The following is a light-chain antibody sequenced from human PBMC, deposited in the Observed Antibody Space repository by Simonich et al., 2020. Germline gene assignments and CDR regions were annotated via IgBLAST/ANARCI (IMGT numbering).Light chain of an antibody. CDR1: QSLLLSNGYNY. Sequence: DIVMTQSPLSLPVTPGEPASISCRSSQSLLLSNGYNYLDCYLQKPGQSPQLRSYLGSYRASGVPDRFSGSGSGTDFTLKISRGEAEDVGVYYCMQALQTPLTFGGGTKVEIK. CDR3: MQALQTPLT. V-gene: IGKV2-28*01. J-gene: IGKJ4*01. CDR2: LGS.